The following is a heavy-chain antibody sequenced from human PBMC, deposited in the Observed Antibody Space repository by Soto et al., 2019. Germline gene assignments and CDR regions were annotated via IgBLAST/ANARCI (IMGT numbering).Heavy chain of an antibody. J-gene: IGHJ4*02. CDR2: MNPNSGNT. CDR3: ARAERGDCTNGVCYDFDY. D-gene: IGHD2-8*01. V-gene: IGHV1-8*01. CDR1: GYTFTSYD. Sequence: QVQLVQSGAEVKKPGASVKVSCKASGYTFTSYDINWVRQATGQGLEWMGWMNPNSGNTGYAQKFQGRVTMTRNTSRSTAYMELSSLRSEDTAVYYCARAERGDCTNGVCYDFDYWGQGTLVTVSS.